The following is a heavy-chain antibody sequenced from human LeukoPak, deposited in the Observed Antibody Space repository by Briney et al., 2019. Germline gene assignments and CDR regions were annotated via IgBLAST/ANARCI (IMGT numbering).Heavy chain of an antibody. D-gene: IGHD4-17*01. J-gene: IGHJ4*02. Sequence: GGSLRLSCAASGFTFSSYWMSWVRQAPGKGLEWVANIKKDGSEKYYVDSVKGRFTISRDNAKNSLYLQMNSLRAEDTAVYYCARVPPSPSGASVSDYWGQGTLVTVSS. CDR3: ARVPPSPSGASVSDY. V-gene: IGHV3-7*03. CDR2: IKKDGSEK. CDR1: GFTFSSYW.